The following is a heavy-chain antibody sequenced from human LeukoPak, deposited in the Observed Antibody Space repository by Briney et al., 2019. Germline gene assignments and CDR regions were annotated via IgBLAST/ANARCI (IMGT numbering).Heavy chain of an antibody. D-gene: IGHD3-22*01. V-gene: IGHV3-53*04. Sequence: PGGSLRLSCAASGFTVSSNYMSWVRQAPGKGLEWVSVIYSGGSTYYPDTVKDRFTITRHNSKNTLYLQMNSLRAEDTAVYYCATSGFEDAFDIWGQGTMVTVSS. CDR1: GFTVSSNY. CDR3: ATSGFEDAFDI. J-gene: IGHJ3*02. CDR2: IYSGGST.